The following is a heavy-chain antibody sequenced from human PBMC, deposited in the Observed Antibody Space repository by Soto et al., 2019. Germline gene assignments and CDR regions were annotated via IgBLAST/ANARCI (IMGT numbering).Heavy chain of an antibody. CDR1: GGSFSGYY. CDR2: INHSGST. CDR3: ATAVYYDFWSVLDY. J-gene: IGHJ4*01. Sequence: QVQLQQWGAGLLKPSETLSLTCAVYGGSFSGYYWSWIRQPPGKGLEWIGEINHSGSTNYNPSLNSRVTISVDMSKNQLALKLSSVPAADTAVYYCATAVYYDFWSVLDYCGQGTLVTVSS. V-gene: IGHV4-34*01. D-gene: IGHD3-3*01.